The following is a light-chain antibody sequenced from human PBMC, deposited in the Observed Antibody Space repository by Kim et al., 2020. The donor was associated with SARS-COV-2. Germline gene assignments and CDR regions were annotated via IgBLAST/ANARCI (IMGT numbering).Light chain of an antibody. CDR3: QQSYSTPLT. V-gene: IGKV1-39*01. Sequence: DIQMTQSPSSLSASVGDRVTITCRASQSISSYLNWYQQKPGKAPKLLIYAASSLLSGVPSRFSGSGSGTDFTLTISSLQPEDFATYYCQQSYSTPLTIGGGTKVDIK. CDR1: QSISSY. CDR2: AAS. J-gene: IGKJ4*01.